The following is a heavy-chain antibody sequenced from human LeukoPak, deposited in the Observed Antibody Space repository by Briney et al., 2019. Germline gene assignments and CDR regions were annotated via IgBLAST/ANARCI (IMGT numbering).Heavy chain of an antibody. D-gene: IGHD3-3*01. CDR1: GYTFTSYY. CDR3: ARDPDFWSGYIWFDP. J-gene: IGHJ5*02. V-gene: IGHV1-46*01. Sequence: GASVKVSGKASGYTFTSYYMHWVRQAPGQGLEWMGIINPSGGSTSYAQKFQGRVTMTRDTSTSTVYMELSSLRSEDTAVYYCARDPDFWSGYIWFDPWGQGTLVTVSS. CDR2: INPSGGST.